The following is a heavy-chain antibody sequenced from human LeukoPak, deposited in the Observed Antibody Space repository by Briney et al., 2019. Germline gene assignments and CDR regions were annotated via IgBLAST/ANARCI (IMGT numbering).Heavy chain of an antibody. V-gene: IGHV3-7*01. CDR1: GFPFSNYW. Sequence: GGSLRLSCAASGFPFSNYWMSWVRQVPGKGLEWVADINKDGSEECYVDSVKGRFSISRDNAKNSLYLQMNSLRVEDTAVYYCARDGDFDFWGQGIQVTVSS. CDR3: ARDGDFDF. J-gene: IGHJ4*02. CDR2: INKDGSEE. D-gene: IGHD3-16*01.